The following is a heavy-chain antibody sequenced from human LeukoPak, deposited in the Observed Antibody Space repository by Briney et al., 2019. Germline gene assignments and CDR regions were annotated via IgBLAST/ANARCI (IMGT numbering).Heavy chain of an antibody. CDR3: ASGPGGSSWSFDY. Sequence: PSETLSLTCAVYGGSFSGYYWSWIRQPAGKGLEWIGRIYTSGSTNYNPSLKSRVTMSVDTSKNQFSLKLSSVTAADTAVYYCASGPGGSSWSFDYWGQGTLVTVSS. D-gene: IGHD6-13*01. CDR1: GGSFSGYY. CDR2: IYTSGST. V-gene: IGHV4-59*10. J-gene: IGHJ4*02.